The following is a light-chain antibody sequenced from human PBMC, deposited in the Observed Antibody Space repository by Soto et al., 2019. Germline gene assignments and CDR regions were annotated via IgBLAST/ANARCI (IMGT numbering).Light chain of an antibody. J-gene: IGKJ1*01. CDR2: KAS. Sequence: DIQMTQSPSTLSASLGDRVTITCRASQSISTWLAWYQQKPGKAPKLLIFKASRLESGVPSGLSGSGFGTEFTLTISSLQPDHFATYYCQQYDSYPWTFGQGTKVDIK. CDR3: QQYDSYPWT. V-gene: IGKV1-5*03. CDR1: QSISTW.